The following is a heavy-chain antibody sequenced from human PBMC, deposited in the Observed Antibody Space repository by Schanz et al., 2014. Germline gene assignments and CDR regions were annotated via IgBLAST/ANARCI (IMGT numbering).Heavy chain of an antibody. CDR3: ARDNSHWLVDY. V-gene: IGHV3-74*01. Sequence: EVQLVQSGGGLVQPGGSLRLSCAASGFTFSSHWMHWVRQDPGKGLVWVARINSVGSNTDYADSVRGRFTVSRDNSKNTLYLEVNSLRPEDTALYYCARDNSHWLVDYWGQGTLVNVSS. J-gene: IGHJ4*02. D-gene: IGHD6-19*01. CDR1: GFTFSSHW. CDR2: INSVGSNT.